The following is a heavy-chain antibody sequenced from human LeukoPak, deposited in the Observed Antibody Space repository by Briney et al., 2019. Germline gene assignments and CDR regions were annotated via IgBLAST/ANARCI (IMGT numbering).Heavy chain of an antibody. D-gene: IGHD3-22*01. V-gene: IGHV6-1*01. CDR3: AANYYESSTYYSAFDY. J-gene: IGHJ4*02. Sequence: SQTLSLTCGVSGDSVSSNSAAWNWIRQSPSRGLEWLGRTYYNSIWYHDFALSLKSRITINVDTSKNEFSLHLSSATPEDTAVYYCAANYYESSTYYSAFDYWGQGILVTVSS. CDR1: GDSVSSNSAA. CDR2: TYYNSIWYH.